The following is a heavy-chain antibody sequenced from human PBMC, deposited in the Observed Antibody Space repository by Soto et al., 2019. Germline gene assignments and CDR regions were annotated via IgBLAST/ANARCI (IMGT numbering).Heavy chain of an antibody. J-gene: IGHJ5*02. CDR1: GFTFSSYS. V-gene: IGHV3-48*01. D-gene: IGHD3-9*01. CDR2: ISSSSSTI. Sequence: GGSLRLSCAASGFTFSSYSMNWVRQAPGKGLEWVSYISSSSSTIYYADSVKGRFTISRDNAKNSLYLQMNSLRAEDTAVYYCARPQRGYYDILTGYYENNWFDPWGQGTLVTVSS. CDR3: ARPQRGYYDILTGYYENNWFDP.